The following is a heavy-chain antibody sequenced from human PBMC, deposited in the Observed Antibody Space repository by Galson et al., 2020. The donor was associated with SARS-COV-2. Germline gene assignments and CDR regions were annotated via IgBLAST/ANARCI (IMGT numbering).Heavy chain of an antibody. J-gene: IGHJ4*02. Sequence: GGSLRLSCAASGFAFRSYAMSWVRQAPGKGLEWVSGISGSGVYTAYADSVKGRFTISRDNSKNTLYLQMNSLGAEDSAVYYCARYPAAYYESSGYYFFDYWGQGALVTVSS. V-gene: IGHV3-23*01. D-gene: IGHD3-22*01. CDR1: GFAFRSYA. CDR3: ARYPAAYYESSGYYFFDY. CDR2: ISGSGVYT.